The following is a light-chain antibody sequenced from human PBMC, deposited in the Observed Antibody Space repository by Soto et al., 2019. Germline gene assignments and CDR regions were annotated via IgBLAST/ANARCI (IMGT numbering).Light chain of an antibody. V-gene: IGKV3-11*01. J-gene: IGKJ1*01. CDR2: DAS. CDR3: AQRLWPWM. Sequence: EIVLTQSPATLSLSPGERATLSCRASQNVSSQLAWYKHKPGQAPRLLIYDASNSVTSIPDSFSGSGSWTDFTLTISSLVTEDFAGYYYAQRLWPWMVGQGIKVVIK. CDR1: QNVSSQ.